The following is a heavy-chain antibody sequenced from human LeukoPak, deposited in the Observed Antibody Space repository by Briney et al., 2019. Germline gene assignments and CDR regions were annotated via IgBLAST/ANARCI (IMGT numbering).Heavy chain of an antibody. CDR1: GFTFSGSA. CDR3: TRHKDYGGNRLFDP. J-gene: IGHJ5*02. CDR2: IRSKANSYAT. D-gene: IGHD4-23*01. V-gene: IGHV3-73*01. Sequence: GGSLRLSCAASGFTFSGSAMHWVRQASGKGLEWVGRIRSKANSYATAYAASVKGRFTISRDDSKNTAYLQMNSLKTEDTAVYYCTRHKDYGGNRLFDPWGQGTLVTVSS.